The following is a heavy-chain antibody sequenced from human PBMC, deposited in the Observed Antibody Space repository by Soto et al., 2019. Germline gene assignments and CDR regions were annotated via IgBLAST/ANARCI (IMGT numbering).Heavy chain of an antibody. D-gene: IGHD3-10*01. CDR3: AKEGITMVRGVIPFDY. Sequence: VWALRFSCAAYGFTFISYAMSCRRQAPGKGLEWVSTISGSGGSTYYADSVKGRFTISRDNSKNTLYLQMNSLRAEDTAVYYCAKEGITMVRGVIPFDYWGQGT. CDR2: ISGSGGST. CDR1: GFTFISYA. V-gene: IGHV3-23*01. J-gene: IGHJ4*02.